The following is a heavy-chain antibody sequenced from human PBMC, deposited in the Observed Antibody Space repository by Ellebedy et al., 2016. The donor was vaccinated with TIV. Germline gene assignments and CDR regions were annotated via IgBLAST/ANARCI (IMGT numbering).Heavy chain of an antibody. J-gene: IGHJ2*01. Sequence: PGGSLRLSCAASGFTFRIYDMHWVRQSIGKGLEWVSAFGSGGDSYYPASVKGRFTISRENAKSSVYLQMNSLRVGDTAVYYWVRGGAAPHNRYFDFWGRGTLVTVSS. CDR3: VRGGAAPHNRYFDF. CDR2: FGSGGDS. CDR1: GFTFRIYD. V-gene: IGHV3-13*01. D-gene: IGHD1-14*01.